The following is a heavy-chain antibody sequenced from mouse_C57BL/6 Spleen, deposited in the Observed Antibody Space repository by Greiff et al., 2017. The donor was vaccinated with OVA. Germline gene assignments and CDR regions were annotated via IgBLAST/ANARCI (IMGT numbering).Heavy chain of an antibody. CDR3: ARHVDGNYDGVDY. CDR2: ISSGGSYT. CDR1: GFTFSSYG. Sequence: EVHLVESGGDLVKPGGSLKLSCAASGFTFSSYGMSWVRQTPDKRLEWVATISSGGSYTYYPDSVKGRFTISRDNAKNTLYLQMSSLKSEDTAMDYCARHVDGNYDGVDYWGQGTTLTVSS. V-gene: IGHV5-6*01. J-gene: IGHJ2*01. D-gene: IGHD2-1*01.